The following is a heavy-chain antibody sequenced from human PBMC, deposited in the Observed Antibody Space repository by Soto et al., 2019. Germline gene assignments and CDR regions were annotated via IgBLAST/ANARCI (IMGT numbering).Heavy chain of an antibody. CDR3: ASSPTVIAYLFQH. CDR2: INPIGGST. V-gene: IGHV1-46*01. CDR1: GYTFTSYY. Sequence: QVQLVQSGAEVKKPGASVKVSCKASGYTFTSYYMHWVRQAPGQGLEWMAIINPIGGSTRYAHKFQGRVTMTRATATSTVYMELSSLSSEDTAVYYCASSPTVIAYLFQHWGQGTLVTVSS. J-gene: IGHJ1*01. D-gene: IGHD4-17*01.